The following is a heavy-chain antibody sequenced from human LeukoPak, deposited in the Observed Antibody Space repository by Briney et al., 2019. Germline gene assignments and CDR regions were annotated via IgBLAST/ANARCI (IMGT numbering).Heavy chain of an antibody. CDR3: ARDFWSGYGYFDY. CDR2: IYYSGTT. CDR1: SVSFSGAGFY. Sequence: SETLSLTCTVSSVSFSGAGFYWTWVRQHPGKGLEWIGYIYYSGTTYYNPSLESRVTISVDTSQNRFSLKLSSVTAADTAVYYCARDFWSGYGYFDYWGQGALVTVSS. V-gene: IGHV4-31*03. J-gene: IGHJ4*02. D-gene: IGHD3-3*01.